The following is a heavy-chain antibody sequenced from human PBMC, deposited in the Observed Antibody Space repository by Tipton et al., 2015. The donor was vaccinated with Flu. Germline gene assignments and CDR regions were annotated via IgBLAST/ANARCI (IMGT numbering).Heavy chain of an antibody. V-gene: IGHV5-51*03. CDR1: GYSFTNYW. J-gene: IGHJ5*02. CDR3: ARKGRSASWFDP. Sequence: VQLVQSGAEVKKPGESLTISCKDSGYSFTNYWVAWVRHMPGKGLEWMGVINPADSQTRYSPSCQGQVTMSADKSTSSAYLQWDSLKASDSAMYYCARKGRSASWFDPWGQGTLVTVTS. CDR2: INPADSQT.